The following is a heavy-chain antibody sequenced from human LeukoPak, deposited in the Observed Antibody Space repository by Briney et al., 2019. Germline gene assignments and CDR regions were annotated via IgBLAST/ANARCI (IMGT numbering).Heavy chain of an antibody. CDR2: INTGNGNT. Sequence: ASVKVSCKASGYTFTNYAMHWVRQAPGQRLEWMGWINTGNGNTKYSQEFQGRVTITRDTSANTAYMELRSLRSDDTAVYYCARDHDILTGFDPWGQGTLVTVSS. J-gene: IGHJ5*02. D-gene: IGHD3-9*01. CDR1: GYTFTNYA. V-gene: IGHV1-3*04. CDR3: ARDHDILTGFDP.